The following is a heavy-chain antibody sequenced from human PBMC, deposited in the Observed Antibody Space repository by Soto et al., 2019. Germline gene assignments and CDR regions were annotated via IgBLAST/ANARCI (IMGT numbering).Heavy chain of an antibody. J-gene: IGHJ3*02. Sequence: PGGSLRLSCAASGFTFSSYAMSWVRQAPGKGLEWVSAISGSGGSTYYADSVKGRFTISRDNSKNTLYLQMNSLRAEDTAVYYCANYQDAFYDYIWGSYADHAFGIWGQGTMVTVSS. CDR2: ISGSGGST. CDR3: ANYQDAFYDYIWGSYADHAFGI. CDR1: GFTFSSYA. V-gene: IGHV3-23*01. D-gene: IGHD3-16*01.